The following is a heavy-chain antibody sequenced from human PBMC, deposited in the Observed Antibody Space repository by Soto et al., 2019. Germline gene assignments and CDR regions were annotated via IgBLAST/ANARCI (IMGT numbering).Heavy chain of an antibody. J-gene: IGHJ6*02. Sequence: SETLSLTCTVSGGSISSYYWSWIRQPPGKGLEWIGYIYYSGSANYNPSLKSRVTMAVDTSKNQFSLNLNSVTAADTAVYYCARHLIVGSATSKFYYGMDVWGQGTTVTVSS. CDR1: GGSISSYY. CDR3: ARHLIVGSATSKFYYGMDV. V-gene: IGHV4-59*08. D-gene: IGHD1-26*01. CDR2: IYYSGSA.